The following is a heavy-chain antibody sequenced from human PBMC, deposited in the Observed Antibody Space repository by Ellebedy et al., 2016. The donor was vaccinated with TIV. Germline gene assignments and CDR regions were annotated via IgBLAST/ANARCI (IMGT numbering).Heavy chain of an antibody. Sequence: GESLKISXAASGFTFSSYWMSWVRQAPGKGLEWVANIKQDGSEKYYVDSVKGRFTIPRDNAKNSVYLQMNSLRAEDTAVYYCATNCGGDCYSLWVYWGQGTLVTVSS. CDR3: ATNCGGDCYSLWVY. J-gene: IGHJ4*02. CDR2: IKQDGSEK. CDR1: GFTFSSYW. V-gene: IGHV3-7*01. D-gene: IGHD2-21*02.